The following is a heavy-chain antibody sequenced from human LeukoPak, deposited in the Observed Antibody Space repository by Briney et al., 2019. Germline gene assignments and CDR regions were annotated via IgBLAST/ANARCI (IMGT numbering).Heavy chain of an antibody. D-gene: IGHD4-17*01. CDR1: GFPLSNARMG. CDR2: IFSTDEK. Sequence: SGPTLVNPTETLTLTCTVSGFPLSNARMGVSWIRQPPGKALEWLAHIFSTDEKSYSTSLKSRLTISKDTSKSQVVLTMTNMDPVDTATYYCARIKNGYGDFFPFDYWGQGTLVTVSS. CDR3: ARIKNGYGDFFPFDY. V-gene: IGHV2-26*01. J-gene: IGHJ4*02.